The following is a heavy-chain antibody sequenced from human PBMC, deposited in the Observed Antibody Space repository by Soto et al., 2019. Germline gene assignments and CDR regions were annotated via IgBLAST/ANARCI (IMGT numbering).Heavy chain of an antibody. CDR3: AERGYDLDYYYYGMDV. D-gene: IGHD5-12*01. CDR1: GFTFSSYA. V-gene: IGHV3-23*01. Sequence: SLRLSCAASGFTFSSYAMSWVRQAPGKGLEWVSAISGSGGSTYYADSVKGRFTISRDNSKNTLYLQMNSLRAEDTAVYYCAERGYDLDYYYYGMDVWGQGTTVTVSS. CDR2: ISGSGGST. J-gene: IGHJ6*02.